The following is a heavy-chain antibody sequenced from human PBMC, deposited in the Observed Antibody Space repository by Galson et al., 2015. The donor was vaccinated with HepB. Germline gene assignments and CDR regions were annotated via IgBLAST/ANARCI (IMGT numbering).Heavy chain of an antibody. V-gene: IGHV4-39*01. CDR1: GDSVGNSRSY. CDR2: IYYSGTT. J-gene: IGHJ4*02. CDR3: ARPRIEMNIAAPGWDFDH. D-gene: IGHD6-13*01. Sequence: TLSLTCSVSGDSVGNSRSYWGGIRKPPGKGLEWIGIIYYSGTTDYSPSLKHRLSISVDTSKDQFSLRLSSATAADTAVYYCARPRIEMNIAAPGWDFDHWGPGILVTVSS.